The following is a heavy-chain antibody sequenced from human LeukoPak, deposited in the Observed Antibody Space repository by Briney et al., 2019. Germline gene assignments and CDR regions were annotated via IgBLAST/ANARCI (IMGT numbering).Heavy chain of an antibody. V-gene: IGHV1-18*01. CDR1: GYTFTSYG. CDR2: ISAYNGNT. J-gene: IGHJ5*02. D-gene: IGHD3-10*01. CDR3: ARGYYYGSGRPLNWFDP. Sequence: ASVKVSCKASGYTFTSYGISWVRQAPGQGLEWMGWISAYNGNTNYAQKLQGRVTMTTDTSTSTAYMELRSLRSDDTAVYYCARGYYYGSGRPLNWFDPWGQGTLVTVSS.